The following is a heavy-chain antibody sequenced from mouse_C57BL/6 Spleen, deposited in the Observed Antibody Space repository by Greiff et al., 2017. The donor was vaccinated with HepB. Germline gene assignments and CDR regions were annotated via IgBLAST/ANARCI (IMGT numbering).Heavy chain of an antibody. Sequence: QVQLKQSGPGLVQPSQSLSITCTVSGFSLTSYGVHWVRQSPGKGLEWLGVIWSGGSTDYNAAFISRLSISKDNSKSQVFFKMNSLQADDKAIYYCARIYYGSSWYFDVWGTGTTVTVSS. CDR1: GFSLTSYG. D-gene: IGHD1-1*01. CDR3: ARIYYGSSWYFDV. CDR2: IWSGGST. J-gene: IGHJ1*03. V-gene: IGHV2-2*01.